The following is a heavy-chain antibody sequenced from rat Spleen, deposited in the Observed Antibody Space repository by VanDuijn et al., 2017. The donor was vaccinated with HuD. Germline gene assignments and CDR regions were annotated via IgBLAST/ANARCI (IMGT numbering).Heavy chain of an antibody. V-gene: IGHV1-57*01. CDR3: ARYYSSYTPFAY. CDR2: INTGSGDN. J-gene: IGHJ3*01. CDR1: GYTFSSYD. D-gene: IGHD1-2*01. Sequence: QVQLQQSGAELAKPGSSVKISCKASGYTFSSYDISWIKQTTGQSLEYIGNINTGSGDNYKNEKFKCKATQTVDKSSNTAYMQLSTMTPEDTAVYYCARYYSSYTPFAYWGQGTLVTVSS.